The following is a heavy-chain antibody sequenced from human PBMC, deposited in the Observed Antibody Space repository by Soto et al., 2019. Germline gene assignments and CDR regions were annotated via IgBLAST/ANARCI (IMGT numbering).Heavy chain of an antibody. V-gene: IGHV3-48*02. D-gene: IGHD2-2*01. CDR3: ARGSCSSTSCGYYYGMDV. Sequence: EVQLVESGGGLVQPGGSLRLSCAASGFTFSSYSMNWVRQAPGKGLEWVSYISSSSSTIYYADSVKGRFTISRDNAKNSLYLQMNSLRDEDTAVYYCARGSCSSTSCGYYYGMDVWGQGTTVTVSS. J-gene: IGHJ6*02. CDR1: GFTFSSYS. CDR2: ISSSSSTI.